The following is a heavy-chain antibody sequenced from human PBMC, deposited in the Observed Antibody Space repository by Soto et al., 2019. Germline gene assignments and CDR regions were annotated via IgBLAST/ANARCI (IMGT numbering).Heavy chain of an antibody. CDR3: ARSLDYYGSGSLR. V-gene: IGHV4-4*02. CDR2: IYHSGST. Sequence: QVQLQESGPGLVKPSGTLSLTCAVSGGSISSSNWWGWVRQPPGKGLEWIGEIYHSGSTNYNPSLKRRVTISVDKSKNQFSLKLSSVSAADTAVYSGARSLDYYGSGSLRWGQGTLVTVSS. J-gene: IGHJ4*02. CDR1: GGSISSSNW. D-gene: IGHD3-10*01.